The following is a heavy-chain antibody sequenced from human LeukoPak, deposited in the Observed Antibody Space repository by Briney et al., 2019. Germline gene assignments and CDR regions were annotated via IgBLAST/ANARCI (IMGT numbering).Heavy chain of an antibody. V-gene: IGHV3-15*01. J-gene: IGHJ4*02. CDR1: GFTFSIAW. CDR2: IKSKTDGGTT. Sequence: GGSLRLSCAASGFTFSIAWMSWVRQAPGKGLEWVGRIKSKTDGGTTDYAAPVKGRFTISRDDSKNTLYLHMNSLQTEDTAVYYCTTDVGYYDSSGYSDYWGQGTLVTVSS. CDR3: TTDVGYYDSSGYSDY. D-gene: IGHD3-22*01.